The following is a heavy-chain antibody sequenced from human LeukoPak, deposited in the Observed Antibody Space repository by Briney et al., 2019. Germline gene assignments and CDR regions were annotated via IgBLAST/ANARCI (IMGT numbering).Heavy chain of an antibody. Sequence: GGSLRLSCGVSGFTFSSYWMNWVRQAPGKGLEWVASIKQDGGEESYVDSVKGRFTISRDNAKNSLYLQMSSLRAEDTAVYYCARISSGSLPYWGQGTLVTVSS. CDR2: IKQDGGEE. CDR1: GFTFSSYW. D-gene: IGHD1-26*01. CDR3: ARISSGSLPY. V-gene: IGHV3-7*01. J-gene: IGHJ4*02.